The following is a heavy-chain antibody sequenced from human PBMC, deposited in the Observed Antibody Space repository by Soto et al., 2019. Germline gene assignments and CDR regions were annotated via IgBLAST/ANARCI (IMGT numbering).Heavy chain of an antibody. CDR1: GFPFSSYW. V-gene: IGHV3-7*01. D-gene: IGHD6-6*01. J-gene: IGHJ4*02. Sequence: GGSLRLSCAASGFPFSSYWMSWVRQAPGKGLEWVANIKEDGSGKSYVDSVKGRFTISRDNAKNTLYLQMNSLRAEDTAVYYCASGGSSLNFDSWGQGTLVTVSS. CDR2: IKEDGSGK. CDR3: ASGGSSLNFDS.